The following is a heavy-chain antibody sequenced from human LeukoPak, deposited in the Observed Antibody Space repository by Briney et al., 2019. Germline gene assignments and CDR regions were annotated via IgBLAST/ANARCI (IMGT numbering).Heavy chain of an antibody. Sequence: SVKVSCKASGGTFSSYAISWVRQAPGRGLEWMGSIIPILGIANYAQKFQGRVTITADKSTSTAYMELSSLRSEDTAVYYCAREGISSYSSSSSFDYWGQGTLVTVSS. CDR1: GGTFSSYA. J-gene: IGHJ4*02. CDR2: IIPILGIA. D-gene: IGHD6-6*01. V-gene: IGHV1-69*04. CDR3: AREGISSYSSSSSFDY.